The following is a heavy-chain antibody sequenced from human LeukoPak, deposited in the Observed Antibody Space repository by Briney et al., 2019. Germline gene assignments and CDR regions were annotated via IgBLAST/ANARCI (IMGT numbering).Heavy chain of an antibody. CDR2: IYSGGST. Sequence: GGSLRLSCVVSGFTVSNNYMSWVRQAPGKGPEWVSVIYSGGSTYYADSVKGRFTISRDNSKNTLYLQMNSLRAEDTAVYYCVRIRYDSSGRYFDNWGQGTLVTVSS. CDR3: VRIRYDSSGRYFDN. D-gene: IGHD3-22*01. V-gene: IGHV3-66*01. J-gene: IGHJ4*02. CDR1: GFTVSNNY.